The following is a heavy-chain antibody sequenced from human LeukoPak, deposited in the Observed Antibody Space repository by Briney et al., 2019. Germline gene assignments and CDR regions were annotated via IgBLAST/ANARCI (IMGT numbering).Heavy chain of an antibody. D-gene: IGHD1-26*01. Sequence: GASVKVSCKASGYTFTGYYMHWVRQAPGQGLEWMGWINPNSGGTNYAQKFQGRVTMTRDTSISTAYMELSRLRSDDTAVYYCARDCKRFSGSYCHWGQGTLVTVSS. V-gene: IGHV1-2*02. CDR1: GYTFTGYY. CDR3: ARDCKRFSGSYCH. CDR2: INPNSGGT. J-gene: IGHJ4*02.